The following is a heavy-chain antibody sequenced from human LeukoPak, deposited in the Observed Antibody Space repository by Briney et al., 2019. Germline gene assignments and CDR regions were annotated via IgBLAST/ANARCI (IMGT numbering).Heavy chain of an antibody. CDR1: GFTFSSYA. Sequence: GGSLRLSCAASGFTFSSYAMSWVRQAPGKGLKWVSAISGSGGSTYYADSVKGRFTISRDNPKNTLYLQMNSLRGDDTAVYYCAKDRDSSGWSPPLNWFDAWGQGTLVTVSS. J-gene: IGHJ5*02. CDR2: ISGSGGST. CDR3: AKDRDSSGWSPPLNWFDA. V-gene: IGHV3-23*01. D-gene: IGHD6-19*01.